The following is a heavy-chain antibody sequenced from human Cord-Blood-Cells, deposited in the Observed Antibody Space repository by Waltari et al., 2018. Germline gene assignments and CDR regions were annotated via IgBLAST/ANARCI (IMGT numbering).Heavy chain of an antibody. CDR3: ARGGGAGSYYFDY. J-gene: IGHJ4*02. Sequence: QVQLVQSGAEVNKPGSSVKVSCKASVGTFSSYAILLLRRAPGQGLEWMGGIIPICGTANYAQKFQGRVTITADESTSTAYMELSSLRSEDTAVYYCARGGGAGSYYFDYWGQGTLVTVSS. V-gene: IGHV1-69*01. CDR1: VGTFSSYA. CDR2: IIPICGTA. D-gene: IGHD3-10*01.